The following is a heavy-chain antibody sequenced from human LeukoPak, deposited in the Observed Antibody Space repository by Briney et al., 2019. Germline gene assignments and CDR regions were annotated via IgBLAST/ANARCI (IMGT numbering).Heavy chain of an antibody. CDR3: ARVPPYSGTYSLFDC. V-gene: IGHV3-30-3*01. J-gene: IGHJ4*02. CDR2: ISYDGSNK. CDR1: GFTFSDYA. Sequence: PGGSLRLSCAASGFTFSDYAMHWVRQSPGKGLEWVAVISYDGSNKYYADSVKGRFTISRDNSKNTLYLQMNNLRDEDTAVYYCARVPPYSGTYSLFDCWGQGTLVTVSS. D-gene: IGHD1-26*01.